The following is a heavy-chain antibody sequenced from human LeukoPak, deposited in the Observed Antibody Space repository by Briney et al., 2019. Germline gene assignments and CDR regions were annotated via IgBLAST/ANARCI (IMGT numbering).Heavy chain of an antibody. CDR1: GGSISSGGYY. D-gene: IGHD6-13*01. V-gene: IGHV4-30-2*01. Sequence: SQTLSLTCTVSGGSISSGGYYCSWIRQPPGKGLEWIGEVYHSGSTNYNSFLKSRVTISVDKSKNQFSLKLTSATAADTAVYYCARDLGSSWFEPLDYWGQGILVIVSS. J-gene: IGHJ4*02. CDR2: VYHSGST. CDR3: ARDLGSSWFEPLDY.